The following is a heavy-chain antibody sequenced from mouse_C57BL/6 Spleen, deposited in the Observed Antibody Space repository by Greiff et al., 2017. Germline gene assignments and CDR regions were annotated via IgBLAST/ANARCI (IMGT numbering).Heavy chain of an antibody. CDR3: ARRGYYSNYYYAMDY. CDR2: IYPRDGST. V-gene: IGHV1-78*01. CDR1: GYTFTDHT. Sequence: QVQLQQSDAELVKPGASVKISCKVSGYTFTDHTIHWMKQRPEQGLEWIGYIYPRDGSTKYNEKFKGKATLTADKSSSTAYMQLNSLTSEDSAVYFCARRGYYSNYYYAMDYWGQGTSVTVSS. J-gene: IGHJ4*01. D-gene: IGHD2-5*01.